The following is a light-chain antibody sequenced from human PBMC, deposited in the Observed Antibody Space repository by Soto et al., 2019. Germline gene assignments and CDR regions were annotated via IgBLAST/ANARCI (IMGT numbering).Light chain of an antibody. CDR2: GAS. CDR1: QSIGNH. CDR3: QQSYNTPPYT. Sequence: DIQMTQSPSSLSASVGDRVIITCRATQSIGNHLNWYQQKPGNAPKLLIFGASNLQSGVPSRFSGSGSGTDFTLTINSLQLEDFATYYCQQSYNTPPYTFGPGTKLEIK. J-gene: IGKJ2*01. V-gene: IGKV1-39*01.